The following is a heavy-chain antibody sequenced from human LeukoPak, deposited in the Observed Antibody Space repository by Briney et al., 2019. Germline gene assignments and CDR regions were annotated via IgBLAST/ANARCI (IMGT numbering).Heavy chain of an antibody. J-gene: IGHJ3*01. CDR3: AREESSGDAFDF. CDR1: GFTFSSYA. D-gene: IGHD3-22*01. V-gene: IGHV3-64*01. Sequence: GGSLRLSCAASGFTFSSYAMHWVRQAPGKGLEYVSAISSNGGSTYYANSVKGRFTISRDNSKNTLYLQMGSLRAEDMAVYYCAREESSGDAFDFWGQGTMVTVSS. CDR2: ISSNGGST.